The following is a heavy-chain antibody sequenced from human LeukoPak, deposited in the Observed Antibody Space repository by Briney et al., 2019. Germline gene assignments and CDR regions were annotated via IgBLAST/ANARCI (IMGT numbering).Heavy chain of an antibody. CDR1: GGSISSGDYY. Sequence: PSETLSLTCTVSGGSISSGDYYWSWIRQPPGKGLEWIGYIYYSGSTYYNPSLKGRVTISVDTSKNQFSLKLSSVTAADTAVYYCARDPKPTILGVASFDYWGQGTLVTVSS. CDR3: ARDPKPTILGVASFDY. J-gene: IGHJ4*02. V-gene: IGHV4-30-4*08. D-gene: IGHD3-3*01. CDR2: IYYSGST.